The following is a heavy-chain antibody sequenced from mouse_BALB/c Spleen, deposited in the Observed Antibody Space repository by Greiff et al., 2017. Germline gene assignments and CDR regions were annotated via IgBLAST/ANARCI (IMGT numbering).Heavy chain of an antibody. Sequence: VQLVESGPGLVQPSQSLSITCTVSGFSLTSYGVHWVRQSPGKGLEWLGVIWSGGSTDYNAAFISRLSISKDNSKSQVFFKMNSLQANDTAIYYCANYDYDGDYYAMDYWGQGTSVTVSS. CDR2: IWSGGST. V-gene: IGHV2-2*02. CDR3: ANYDYDGDYYAMDY. D-gene: IGHD2-4*01. J-gene: IGHJ4*01. CDR1: GFSLTSYG.